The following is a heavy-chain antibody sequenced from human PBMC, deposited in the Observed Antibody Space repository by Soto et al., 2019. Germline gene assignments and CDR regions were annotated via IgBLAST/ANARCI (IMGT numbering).Heavy chain of an antibody. CDR3: AREGAATANYGMDV. D-gene: IGHD2-15*01. CDR2: VNPNSGGT. Sequence: QVQLVQSGAEVKKPGASVKVSCKASGYTFTDYYIHWVRQAPGQGLEWMGWVNPNSGGTNYAQKFQGWVTMTRDTSISTVYMELSSLKSDDRAVYYCAREGAATANYGMDVWGQGTTVTVSS. V-gene: IGHV1-2*04. CDR1: GYTFTDYY. J-gene: IGHJ6*02.